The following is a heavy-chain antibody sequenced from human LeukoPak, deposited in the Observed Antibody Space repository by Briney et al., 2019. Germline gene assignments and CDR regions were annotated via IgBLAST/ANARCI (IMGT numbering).Heavy chain of an antibody. CDR2: MNPNSGKT. CDR1: GYTFTNSD. D-gene: IGHD5-18*01. J-gene: IGHJ4*02. V-gene: IGHV1-8*03. CDR3: ARGGRRGYSSLGY. Sequence: ASVKVSCKASGYTFTNSDINWVRQAPGQGLERMGWMNPNSGKTGYARKFQGRVTFTRNSSISTVYMDLSSLRSEDTAVYYCARGGRRGYSSLGYWGQGTLVTVSS.